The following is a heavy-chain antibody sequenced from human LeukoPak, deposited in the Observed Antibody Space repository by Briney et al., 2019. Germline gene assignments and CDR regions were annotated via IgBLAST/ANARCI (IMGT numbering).Heavy chain of an antibody. J-gene: IGHJ4*02. Sequence: GRSLRLSCAASGFTFDDYAMHWVRQAPGKGLEWVLGISWNSGSIGYADSVKGRFTISRDNAKNSLYLQMNSLRAEDTALYYCAKGGSAWDSSSWAFDYWGQGTLVTVSS. D-gene: IGHD6-13*01. CDR3: AKGGSAWDSSSWAFDY. V-gene: IGHV3-9*01. CDR2: ISWNSGSI. CDR1: GFTFDDYA.